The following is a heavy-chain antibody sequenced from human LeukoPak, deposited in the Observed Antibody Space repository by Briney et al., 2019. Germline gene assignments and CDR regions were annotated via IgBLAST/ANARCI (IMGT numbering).Heavy chain of an antibody. Sequence: SETLSLTCTVSGGSISSYYWSWIRQPPGKGLEWIGYIYYSGSTNYNPSLKSRVTISVDTSKNQFSLKLSSVTAADTAVYYCARSRRVSNWFDPWGQGTLVTVSS. V-gene: IGHV4-59*01. CDR3: ARSRRVSNWFDP. CDR1: GGSISSYY. J-gene: IGHJ5*02. CDR2: IYYSGST.